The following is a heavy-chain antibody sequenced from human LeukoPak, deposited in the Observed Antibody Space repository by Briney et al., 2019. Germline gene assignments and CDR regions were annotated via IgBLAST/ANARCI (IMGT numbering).Heavy chain of an antibody. J-gene: IGHJ4*02. CDR3: ARPHWVGATNPFDY. CDR1: GGTFSSYA. Sequence: GASVKVSCKASGGTFSSYAISWVRQAPGQGLEWMGGIIPIFGTANYAQKFQGRVTITADESTSTAYKELSSLRSEDTAVYYCARPHWVGATNPFDYWGQGTLVTVSS. CDR2: IIPIFGTA. D-gene: IGHD1-26*01. V-gene: IGHV1-69*13.